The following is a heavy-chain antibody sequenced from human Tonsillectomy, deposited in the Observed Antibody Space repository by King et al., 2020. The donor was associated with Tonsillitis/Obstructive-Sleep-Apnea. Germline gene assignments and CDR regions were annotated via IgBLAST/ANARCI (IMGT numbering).Heavy chain of an antibody. D-gene: IGHD4-17*01. J-gene: IGHJ2*01. CDR1: GGSISSSSYY. CDR2: IYYTGST. Sequence: LQLQESGPGLVKPSETLSLTCTVSGGSISSSSYYWGWIRQPPGKGLEWIGSIYYTGSTYYNPSLKSQVTISVDTSKNQFSLQMSSVTAADPAVYYCARVPTAFYGDYPNWYFDLWGRGTLVTVSS. CDR3: ARVPTAFYGDYPNWYFDL. V-gene: IGHV4-39*01.